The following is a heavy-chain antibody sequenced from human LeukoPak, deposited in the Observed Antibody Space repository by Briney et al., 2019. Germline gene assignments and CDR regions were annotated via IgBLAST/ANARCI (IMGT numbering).Heavy chain of an antibody. CDR2: MNPNSGDT. Sequence: GASVKVSCKASGYTFTNYEINWVRQATGHGLEWMGWMNPNSGDTAYAQKLQGRITMTRSTSITTAYMELSGLRSEDTAVYYCARGLGSYDSSELTWPMISFWGQGTQVTVSS. CDR3: ARGLGSYDSSELTWPMISF. CDR1: GYTFTNYE. V-gene: IGHV1-8*01. D-gene: IGHD3-22*01. J-gene: IGHJ4*02.